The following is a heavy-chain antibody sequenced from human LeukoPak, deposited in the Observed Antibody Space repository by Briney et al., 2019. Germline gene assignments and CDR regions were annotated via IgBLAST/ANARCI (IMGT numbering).Heavy chain of an antibody. V-gene: IGHV1-3*01. D-gene: IGHD6-13*01. J-gene: IGHJ4*02. Sequence: ASVKVSCKASGYTFTSYAMHWVRQAPGQRLEWMGWINAGNGNTKYSQKFQGRVTVTRDTSATTAYMELSSLRSEDTAVYYRAREGLPAAGSDYWGQGTLVTVSS. CDR2: INAGNGNT. CDR3: AREGLPAAGSDY. CDR1: GYTFTSYA.